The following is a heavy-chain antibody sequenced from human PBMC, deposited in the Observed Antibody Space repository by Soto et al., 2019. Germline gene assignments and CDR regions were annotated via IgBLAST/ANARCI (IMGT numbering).Heavy chain of an antibody. D-gene: IGHD2-2*01. CDR2: ISGSGGST. CDR1: GFTFSSYA. Sequence: EVQLLESGGGLVQPGGSLRLSCAASGFTFSSYAMSWVRQAPGKGLEWVSAISGSGGSTYYADSVKGRFTISRDNSKNTLYLQMNSLRAEDTAVYYWAKGGRCSSTSCQYFDYWGQGTLVTVSS. V-gene: IGHV3-23*01. CDR3: AKGGRCSSTSCQYFDY. J-gene: IGHJ4*02.